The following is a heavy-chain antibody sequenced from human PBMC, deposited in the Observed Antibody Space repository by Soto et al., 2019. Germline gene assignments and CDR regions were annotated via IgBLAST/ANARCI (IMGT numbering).Heavy chain of an antibody. CDR1: GYSFTSYW. J-gene: IGHJ3*02. D-gene: IGHD6-19*01. Sequence: GESLKISCKGSGYSFTSYWIGWVRQMPGKGLEWMGIIYPGDSDTRYSPSFQGQVTISADKSISTAYLQWSSLKASDTAMYYCARARTGYSSGWLDDAFDIWGQGTMVTVSS. V-gene: IGHV5-51*01. CDR3: ARARTGYSSGWLDDAFDI. CDR2: IYPGDSDT.